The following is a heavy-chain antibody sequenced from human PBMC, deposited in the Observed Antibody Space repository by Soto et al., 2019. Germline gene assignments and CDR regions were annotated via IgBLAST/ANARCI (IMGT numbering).Heavy chain of an antibody. CDR2: ISGRGGHT. CDR3: ARSLPMSRICDAFAF. CDR1: GFTFITYA. Sequence: VQLLESGGGLVQPGWSLRLSCAASGFTFITYAMSWVRQAPGKGLEWVSGISGRGGHTYYTDSVKGRFTISRDNTKNTMSRQMNSLSDKDTALYSCARSLPMSRICDAFAFWGQGKMVTVST. V-gene: IGHV3-23*01. D-gene: IGHD2-15*01. J-gene: IGHJ3*01.